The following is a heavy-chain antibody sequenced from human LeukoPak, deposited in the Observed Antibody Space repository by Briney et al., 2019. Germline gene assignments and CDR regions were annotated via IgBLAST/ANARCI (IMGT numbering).Heavy chain of an antibody. CDR2: ISSSGSTI. CDR1: GFTFSDYY. Sequence: PGGSLRLSCAASGFTFSDYYMSWIRQAPGKGLXWVSYISSSGSTIYYADSVKGRFTISRDNAKNSLYLQMNSLRAEDTAVYYCAREPRRGYYFDYWGQGTLVTVSS. CDR3: AREPRRGYYFDY. J-gene: IGHJ4*02. V-gene: IGHV3-11*01. D-gene: IGHD1-1*01.